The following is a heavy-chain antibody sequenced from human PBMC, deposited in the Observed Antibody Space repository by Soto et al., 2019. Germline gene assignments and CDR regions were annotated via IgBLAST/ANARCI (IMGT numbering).Heavy chain of an antibody. J-gene: IGHJ6*03. CDR3: AKRAAAAGTADYYYHYYMDV. CDR1: GFTFSSYA. V-gene: IGHV3-23*01. D-gene: IGHD6-13*01. CDR2: ISGSGGST. Sequence: GGSLRLSCAASGFTFSSYAMSWVRQAPGKGLEWVSAISGSGGSTYYADSVKGRCTISRDNSKNTLYLQMNSMRAEDTAVYYCAKRAAAAGTADYYYHYYMDVWGKGTTVTVSS.